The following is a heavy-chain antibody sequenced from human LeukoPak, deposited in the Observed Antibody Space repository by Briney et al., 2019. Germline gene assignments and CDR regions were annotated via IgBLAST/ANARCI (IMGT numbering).Heavy chain of an antibody. J-gene: IGHJ4*02. CDR2: IYYSGST. D-gene: IGHD6-13*01. Sequence: SETLSLTCTVSGGSISSYYWSWIRQPPGKGLEWIGYIYYSGSTNSNPSLKSRVTISVDTSKNQFSLKLSSVTAADTAVYYCARAPYSSSWYQPFDNWGQGTLVTVSS. CDR1: GGSISSYY. V-gene: IGHV4-59*01. CDR3: ARAPYSSSWYQPFDN.